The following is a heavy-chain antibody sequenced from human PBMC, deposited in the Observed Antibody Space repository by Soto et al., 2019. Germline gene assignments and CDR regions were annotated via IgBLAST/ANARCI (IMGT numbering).Heavy chain of an antibody. V-gene: IGHV1-69*13. CDR1: GGTFSSYA. Sequence: SVKVSCKASGGTFSSYAISWVRQAPGQGLEWMGGIIPIFGTANYAQKFQGRVTITADESTSTAYMELRSLRSEDTAVYYCAVKVVAAAGTLTTDFAFDIWGQGTMVTVSS. CDR3: AVKVVAAAGTLTTDFAFDI. D-gene: IGHD6-13*01. J-gene: IGHJ3*02. CDR2: IIPIFGTA.